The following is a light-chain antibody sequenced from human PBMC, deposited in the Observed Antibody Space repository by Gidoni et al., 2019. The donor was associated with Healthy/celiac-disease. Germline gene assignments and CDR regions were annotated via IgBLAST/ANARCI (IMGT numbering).Light chain of an antibody. CDR1: QSVSSN. V-gene: IGKV3-15*01. CDR2: GAS. Sequence: EIVMTQSPATLSVSPGERATLSCRASQSVSSNLAWYQQKPGQAPMLLIYGASTRATGIPARFSGSGSVTEFTLTISSLQSEDFAVYYCQQYNNWPGTFGQGTKVEIK. J-gene: IGKJ1*01. CDR3: QQYNNWPGT.